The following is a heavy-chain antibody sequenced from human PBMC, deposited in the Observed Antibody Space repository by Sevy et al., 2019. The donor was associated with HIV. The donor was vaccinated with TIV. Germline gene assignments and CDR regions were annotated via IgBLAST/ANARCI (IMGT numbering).Heavy chain of an antibody. J-gene: IGHJ4*02. V-gene: IGHV1-2*06. Sequence: ASVKVSCKASGYTFTGYYMHWVRQAPGQGLEWMGRINPNSGGTNYAQKFQGRVTMTRDTSISTAYMELSRLRSDDTAVYYCARDLNYGSGSLDYWGQGTLVIVSS. CDR2: INPNSGGT. CDR1: GYTFTGYY. CDR3: ARDLNYGSGSLDY. D-gene: IGHD3-10*01.